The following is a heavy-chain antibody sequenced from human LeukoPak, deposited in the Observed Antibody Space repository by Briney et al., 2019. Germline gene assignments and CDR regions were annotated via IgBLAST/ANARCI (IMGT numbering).Heavy chain of an antibody. CDR2: ISGSGGST. D-gene: IGHD3-10*01. V-gene: IGHV3-23*01. Sequence: GGSLRLSCAASGFTFSSYAMSWVRQAPGKGLEWVSAISGSGGSTYYADSVKGRFTISRDNSKNTLYLQMNSLRAEDTAVYYCAKDQSYYGSGTLANWGQGTLVTVSS. CDR1: GFTFSSYA. J-gene: IGHJ4*02. CDR3: AKDQSYYGSGTLAN.